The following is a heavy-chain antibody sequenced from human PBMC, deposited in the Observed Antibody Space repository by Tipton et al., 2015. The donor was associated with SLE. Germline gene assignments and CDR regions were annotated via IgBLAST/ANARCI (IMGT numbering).Heavy chain of an antibody. V-gene: IGHV4-34*01. CDR3: ARPGNYFDSSGHHDAFDV. CDR2: INHSGST. Sequence: TLSLTCTVYGGSFSGYYWNWIPQPPGKGLEWIGEINHSGSTNYNPSLKSRVTISFDTSKNQLSLKLSSVTAADTAVYYCARPGNYFDSSGHHDAFDVWGQGTMVTVSS. CDR1: GGSFSGYY. D-gene: IGHD3-22*01. J-gene: IGHJ3*01.